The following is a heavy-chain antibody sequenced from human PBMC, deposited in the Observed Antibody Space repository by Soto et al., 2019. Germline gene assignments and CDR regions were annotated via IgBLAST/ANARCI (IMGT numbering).Heavy chain of an antibody. V-gene: IGHV3-48*02. D-gene: IGHD2-21*02. CDR1: GFRFSDHS. Sequence: LVVSGGGLVYPGGSLRLSCVASGFRFSDHSMNWVRQAPGRGLQWISYISSNSDTTYYADSVKGRFTVSRDNAKNALFLQMNSLRDDDTATYYCARLPKGSLVTAWGQGARVTVSS. CDR2: ISSNSDTT. J-gene: IGHJ4*02. CDR3: ARLPKGSLVTA.